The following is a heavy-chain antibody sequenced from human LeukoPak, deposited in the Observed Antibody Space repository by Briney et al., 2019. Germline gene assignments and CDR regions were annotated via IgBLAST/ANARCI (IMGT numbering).Heavy chain of an antibody. V-gene: IGHV1-2*02. CDR3: ARGRGGCGGSNWFDP. J-gene: IGHJ5*02. CDR1: GYTFSRFG. Sequence: GASVKVSCKTSGYTFSRFGISWVRQAPGQGLEWMGWINPNSGGTVYAQKFQGRVTMTRDMSISTAYMELNRLKSDDTAMYYCARGRGGCGGSNWFDPWGQGTLVTVSS. D-gene: IGHD6-19*01. CDR2: INPNSGGT.